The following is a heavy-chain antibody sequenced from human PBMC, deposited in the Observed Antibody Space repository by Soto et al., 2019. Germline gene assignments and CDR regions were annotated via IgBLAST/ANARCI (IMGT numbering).Heavy chain of an antibody. Sequence: GESLKISCKAFGYNFTDYWVGWVRQMPGKGLEWMGIIFPDGSNTRYSPSFQGQVTFSADKSTNTAYLQWSSLKASDTAMYYCARHATVGAYYSGMAVWGQGTTVTVSS. CDR2: IFPDGSNT. D-gene: IGHD4-4*01. CDR3: ARHATVGAYYSGMAV. J-gene: IGHJ6*01. CDR1: GYNFTDYW. V-gene: IGHV5-51*01.